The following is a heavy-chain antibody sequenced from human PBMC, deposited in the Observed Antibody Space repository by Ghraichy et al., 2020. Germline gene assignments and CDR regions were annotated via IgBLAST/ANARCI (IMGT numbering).Heavy chain of an antibody. J-gene: IGHJ4*02. CDR1: GGSISSYY. V-gene: IGHV4-59*01. CDR2: IYYSGST. Sequence: SQTLSLTCTVSGGSISSYYWSWIRQPPGKGLEWIGYIYYSGSTNYNPSLKSRVTISVDTSKNQFSLKLSSVTAADTAVYYCARESYSGSFGYWGQGTLVTVSS. D-gene: IGHD1-26*01. CDR3: ARESYSGSFGY.